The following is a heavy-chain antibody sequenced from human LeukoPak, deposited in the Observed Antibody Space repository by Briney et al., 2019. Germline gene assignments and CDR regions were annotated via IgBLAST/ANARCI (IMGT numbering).Heavy chain of an antibody. CDR1: GYSISSGYY. CDR2: IFRSGTT. V-gene: IGHV4-38-2*02. CDR3: ARDSRNYYDSSGRYYFDY. D-gene: IGHD3-22*01. Sequence: SETLSLTCTVSGYSISSGYYWGWIRQPPGKGLEWIGSIFRSGTTYYNPSLRSRVTISVDTSKNQFSLKLSSVTAADTAVYYCARDSRNYYDSSGRYYFDYWGQGTLVTVSS. J-gene: IGHJ4*02.